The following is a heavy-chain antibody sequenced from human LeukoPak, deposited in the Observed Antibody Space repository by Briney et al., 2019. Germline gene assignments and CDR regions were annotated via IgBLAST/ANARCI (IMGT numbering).Heavy chain of an antibody. CDR1: GFTFSSYG. CDR2: ISYDGSKK. Sequence: PGGSLRLSCAASGFTFSSYGMHWVRQAPGKGLEWGAVISYDGSKKYYADSVKGRFTISRDNSKNTLYLQMNSLRAEDTAVYYCAGDSSGYPADYWGQGTLVTVSS. D-gene: IGHD3-22*01. CDR3: AGDSSGYPADY. V-gene: IGHV3-30*03. J-gene: IGHJ4*02.